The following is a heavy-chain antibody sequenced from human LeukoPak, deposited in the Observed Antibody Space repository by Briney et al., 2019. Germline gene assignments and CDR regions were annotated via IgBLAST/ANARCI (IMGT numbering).Heavy chain of an antibody. D-gene: IGHD3-22*01. CDR1: GFTFSDYY. CDR2: ISSSGSTI. J-gene: IGHJ4*02. Sequence: GGALRLSCAASGFTFSDYYMSWIRQAPGKGLEWVSYISSSGSTIYYADSVKGRFTISRDNAKNSLYLQMNSLRAEDTAVYYCARDNGDSSGYYPLDYWGQGTLVTVSS. CDR3: ARDNGDSSGYYPLDY. V-gene: IGHV3-11*04.